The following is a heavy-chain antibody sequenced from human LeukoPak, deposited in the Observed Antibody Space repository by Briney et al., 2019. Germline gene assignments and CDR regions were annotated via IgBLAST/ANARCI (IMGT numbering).Heavy chain of an antibody. CDR2: ISGSGGST. D-gene: IGHD3-3*01. CDR1: GFNFDEYD. Sequence: GGSLRLSCTASGFNFDEYDMSWVRQAPGKGLEWVSAISGSGGSTYYADSVKGRFTISRDNSKNTLYLQMNSLRAEDTAVYYCAKDQEWQADYWGQGTLVTVSS. V-gene: IGHV3-23*01. J-gene: IGHJ4*02. CDR3: AKDQEWQADY.